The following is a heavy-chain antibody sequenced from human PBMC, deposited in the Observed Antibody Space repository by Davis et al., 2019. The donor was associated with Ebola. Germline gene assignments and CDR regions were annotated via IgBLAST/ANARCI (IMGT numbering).Heavy chain of an antibody. J-gene: IGHJ3*02. Sequence: GGSLRLSCAASGFAFSSHAMHWVRQAPGQGLEWVAVISYDGDNNYHAESVQGRFTISRDNSKNTLYLQMNSLRAEDTAIYYCARCAYGDYIVKAFDIWGQGTKVTVSS. CDR1: GFAFSSHA. D-gene: IGHD4-17*01. CDR2: ISYDGDNN. V-gene: IGHV3-30*04. CDR3: ARCAYGDYIVKAFDI.